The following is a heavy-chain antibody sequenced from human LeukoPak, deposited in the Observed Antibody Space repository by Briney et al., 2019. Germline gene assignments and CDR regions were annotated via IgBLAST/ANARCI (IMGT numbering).Heavy chain of an antibody. CDR1: VYTFTTYY. J-gene: IGHJ4*02. Sequence: ASVKVSCKASVYTFTTYYMHCVRQAPGQGLEGVGLINLIDGITQRFQGRVTVTRDTSTSPVFMELSSLRSEDTAVYYCARDQRYYDSSGHLDYWGQGTLVTVSS. V-gene: IGHV1-46*01. CDR2: INLIDGIT. CDR3: ARDQRYYDSSGHLDY. D-gene: IGHD3-22*01.